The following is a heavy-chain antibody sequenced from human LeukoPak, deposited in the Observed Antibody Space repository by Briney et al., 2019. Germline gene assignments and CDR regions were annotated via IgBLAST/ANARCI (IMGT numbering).Heavy chain of an antibody. V-gene: IGHV3-21*01. CDR1: GFTFSSYS. CDR2: ISTSSTYI. J-gene: IGHJ4*02. Sequence: GGSLRLSCAASGFTFSSYSIHWVRQAPGKGLEWVSSISTSSTYIYYADSVKGRFTISRDNAKNSLYLQMNSLRAEDTAVYYCARLLAVAGTDYWGQGTLVTVSS. CDR3: ARLLAVAGTDY. D-gene: IGHD6-19*01.